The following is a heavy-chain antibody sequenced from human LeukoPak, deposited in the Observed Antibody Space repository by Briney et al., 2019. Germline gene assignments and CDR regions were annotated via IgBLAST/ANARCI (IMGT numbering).Heavy chain of an antibody. CDR3: AREGGFSRPLDY. V-gene: IGHV4-4*02. Sequence: PSGTLSLTCGVSGGSVINTNWWTWVRQPPGKGLEWIGEVHLDGRTNYNPSLESRLTMSADVSENQVSLKLTSVTAADPAVYYCAREGGFSRPLDYSGQGTLVTVSS. J-gene: IGHJ4*02. D-gene: IGHD3-3*01. CDR2: VHLDGRT. CDR1: GGSVINTNW.